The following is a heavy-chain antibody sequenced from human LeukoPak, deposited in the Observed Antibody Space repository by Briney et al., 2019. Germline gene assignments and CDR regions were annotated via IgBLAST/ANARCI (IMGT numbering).Heavy chain of an antibody. CDR2: IKEDGSAK. CDR1: GLTFSNYW. V-gene: IGHV3-7*01. CDR3: ATEVYYYMDV. Sequence: PGGSLRLSCAASGLTFSNYWMSGVRQAPGKGLEWVANIKEDGSAKYYVDSVKGRFTISRDNAKNSLYLQMNSLRAEDTAVYYCATEVYYYMDVWGKGTTVTVSS. J-gene: IGHJ6*03.